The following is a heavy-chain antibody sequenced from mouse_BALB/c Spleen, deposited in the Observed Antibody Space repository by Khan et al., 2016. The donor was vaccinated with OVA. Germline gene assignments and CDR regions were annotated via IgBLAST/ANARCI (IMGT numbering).Heavy chain of an antibody. CDR1: GYTFTDYN. J-gene: IGHJ3*01. CDR3: AREWAAWFPY. Sequence: QMQLEESGAELARPGASVKLSCKTSGYTFTDYNINWMRQRTGQGLEWIGEIYPGSDNTFYNEKFRGKDTLTADKSSSTAYMQLSSLTSEDSAVYFCAREWAAWFPYWGQGTLVTVSA. CDR2: IYPGSDNT. V-gene: IGHV1-77*01.